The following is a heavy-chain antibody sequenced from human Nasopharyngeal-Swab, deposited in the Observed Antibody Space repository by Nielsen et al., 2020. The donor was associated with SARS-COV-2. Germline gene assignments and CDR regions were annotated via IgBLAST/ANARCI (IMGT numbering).Heavy chain of an antibody. CDR1: GGPISSRSSY. V-gene: IGHV4-39*01. J-gene: IGHJ4*02. CDR2: IYYSGST. D-gene: IGHD3-9*01. Sequence: SETLSLTCTVSGGPISSRSSYWGWIRRPPGKGLEWIGSIYYSGSTYYTPSLDSRVTISVDTSKSQFSLKLRSVTAADTAVYYCARAGVDTSTGSSGGCFDYWGQGALVTVSS. CDR3: ARAGVDTSTGSSGGCFDY.